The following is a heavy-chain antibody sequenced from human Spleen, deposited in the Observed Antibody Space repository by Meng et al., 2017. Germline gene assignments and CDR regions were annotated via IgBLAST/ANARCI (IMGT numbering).Heavy chain of an antibody. CDR3: ARDPAAVEGRLGWFDP. J-gene: IGHJ5*02. V-gene: IGHV1-18*01. Sequence: QVHLLQSGPEVKKPGASVRVSCKASGYTFGSYGICWVRQAPGQGLEWMGWFVNYVDTYPAPKFQDRVTMTTDTSTSTAYMELRSLISDDTAVYYCARDPAAVEGRLGWFDPWGQGTLVTVSS. D-gene: IGHD1-26*01. CDR2: FVNYVDT. CDR1: GYTFGSYG.